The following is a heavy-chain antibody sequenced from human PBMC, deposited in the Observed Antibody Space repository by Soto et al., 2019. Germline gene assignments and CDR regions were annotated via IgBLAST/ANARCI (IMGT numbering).Heavy chain of an antibody. D-gene: IGHD1-26*01. CDR3: ARTRSAWSDFHYYSLDV. J-gene: IGHJ6*02. V-gene: IGHV3-30*03. CDR2: ISYASTTT. CDR1: GFTFNSYG. Sequence: QVQLVESGGGVVQPGRSLRLSCAASGFTFNSYGMHWVRQGPGHGLEWVAFISYASTTTYYADSVKGRFTISRDNSNSALYVQMNSLTGEDTAVYYCARTRSAWSDFHYYSLDVWGQGTTVTVSS.